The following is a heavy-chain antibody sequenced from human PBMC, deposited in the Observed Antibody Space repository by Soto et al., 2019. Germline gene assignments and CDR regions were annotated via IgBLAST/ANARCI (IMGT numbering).Heavy chain of an antibody. J-gene: IGHJ3*02. CDR1: GGSISSSNW. CDR2: IYHSGST. D-gene: IGHD3-9*01. Sequence: SETLSLTCAASGGSISSSNWWSWVRQPPGKGLEWIGEIYHSGSTNYNPSLKSRVTISVDKSKNQFSPKLSSVTAADTAVYYCARVVYDILTGYYSGAFDIWGQGTMVTVSS. V-gene: IGHV4-4*02. CDR3: ARVVYDILTGYYSGAFDI.